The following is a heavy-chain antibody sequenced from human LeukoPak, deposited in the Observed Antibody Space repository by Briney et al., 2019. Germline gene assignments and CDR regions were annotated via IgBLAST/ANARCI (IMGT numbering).Heavy chain of an antibody. D-gene: IGHD6-13*01. CDR2: IYYSGTT. V-gene: IGHV4-59*01. CDR3: ARGVYIAAAQYGY. CDR1: GGFMSSYY. J-gene: IGHJ4*02. Sequence: PSETLSLTCTVSGGFMSSYYWSWIRQHPGKGLEWIGYIYYSGTTNYNPSLKSRVTISVDTSKNQFSLKLRSVTAADTAVYYCARGVYIAAAQYGYWGQGTLVTASS.